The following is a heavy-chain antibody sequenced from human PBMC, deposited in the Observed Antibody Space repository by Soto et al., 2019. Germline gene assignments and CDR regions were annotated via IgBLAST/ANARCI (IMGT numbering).Heavy chain of an antibody. J-gene: IGHJ5*02. CDR1: GFTFSSYG. D-gene: IGHD4-17*01. V-gene: IGHV3-33*01. CDR2: IWYDGSNK. Sequence: GGSLRLSCAASGFTFSSYGMHWVRQAPGKGLEWVAVIWYDGSNKYYADSVKGRFTISRDNSKNTRYLQMNSLRAEDTAVYYCARDFAAHPTVVLPFDPWGQGTLVTVSS. CDR3: ARDFAAHPTVVLPFDP.